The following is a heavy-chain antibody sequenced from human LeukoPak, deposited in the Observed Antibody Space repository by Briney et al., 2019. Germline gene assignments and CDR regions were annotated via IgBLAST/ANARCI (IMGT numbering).Heavy chain of an antibody. V-gene: IGHV3-48*02. J-gene: IGHJ4*02. CDR3: ARVGELDY. D-gene: IGHD1-26*01. CDR1: GFTFSSYS. CDR2: ISSSSSTI. Sequence: GGSLRLSCAASGFTFSSYSMNWVRQAPGKGLEWVSYISSSSSTIYYADSVKGRFTISRDNAQNSVYLQMNSLRDEETAVYYCARVGELDYWGQGTLVTVSS.